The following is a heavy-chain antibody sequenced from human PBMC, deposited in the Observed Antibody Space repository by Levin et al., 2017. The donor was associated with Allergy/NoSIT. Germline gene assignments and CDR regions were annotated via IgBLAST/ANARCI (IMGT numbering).Heavy chain of an antibody. CDR2: ISSGSNTI. V-gene: IGHV3-48*01. D-gene: IGHD4-11*01. CDR1: GFTFSIYS. J-gene: IGHJ3*01. CDR3: ARDDYIGF. Sequence: AGGSLRLSCAASGFTFSIYSMHWVRQPPGKGLEWVSYISSGSNTIYYADSVKGRFTISRDNAKNSLYLQMNSLRAEDTAVYYCARDDYIGFWGQGTMVTVSS.